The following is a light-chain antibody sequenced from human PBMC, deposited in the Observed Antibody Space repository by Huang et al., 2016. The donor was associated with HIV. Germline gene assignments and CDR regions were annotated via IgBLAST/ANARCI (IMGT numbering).Light chain of an antibody. CDR2: AAS. CDR3: LQLNSYPGT. J-gene: IGKJ3*01. Sequence: IQLTQSPSSLSASLGDRVTITCRASQDISSYLAWYQQKPGKAPKLLIYAASTLESGVPSRFNGSGSGTEFTLTINNLQPEDFATYYCLQLNSYPGTFGPGTNVDV. V-gene: IGKV1-9*01. CDR1: QDISSY.